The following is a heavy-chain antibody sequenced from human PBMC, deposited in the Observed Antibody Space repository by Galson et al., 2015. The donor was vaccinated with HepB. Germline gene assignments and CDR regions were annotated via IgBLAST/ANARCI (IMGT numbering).Heavy chain of an antibody. J-gene: IGHJ4*02. CDR3: ARVAHSDYGDHAHFDS. CDR2: ISSSAIYA. Sequence: SLRLSCAASGFTFSDYYMSWIRQAPGKGLEWLSYISSSAIYANYADSVKGRFTISRDNVKNSLFLQMNSPTADDTAVYYCARVAHSDYGDHAHFDSWGQGTLVSVSS. CDR1: GFTFSDYY. V-gene: IGHV3-11*06. D-gene: IGHD4-17*01.